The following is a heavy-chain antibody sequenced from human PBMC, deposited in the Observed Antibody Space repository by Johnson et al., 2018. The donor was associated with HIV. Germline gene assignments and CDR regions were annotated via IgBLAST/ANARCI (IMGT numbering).Heavy chain of an antibody. J-gene: IGHJ3*02. CDR1: GFTFSSYA. Sequence: EVQLVESGGGLVKPGGSLRLSCAASGFTFSSYAMSWVRQAPGKGLEWVSAISGSGGSTYYADSVKGRFTISRDNAKNSLYLQMNSLGAEDTAVYYCARDLGDSSGYYLGAFDTWGQGTMVTVSS. CDR2: ISGSGGST. V-gene: IGHV3-23*04. D-gene: IGHD3-22*01. CDR3: ARDLGDSSGYYLGAFDT.